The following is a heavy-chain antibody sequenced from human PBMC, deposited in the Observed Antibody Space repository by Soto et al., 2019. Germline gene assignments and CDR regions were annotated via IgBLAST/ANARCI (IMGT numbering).Heavy chain of an antibody. V-gene: IGHV2-70*11. CDR2: IDWDDEK. J-gene: IGHJ4*02. CDR3: ARMRPTEDTYGYYYYLDY. Sequence: SRPKLVTLTQTLKLTCTFSGFSLSTSGMCVSWIRQPPGKALEWLARIDWDDEKYYSTSLKTRLTISKDTSKNQVVLTMTNMDPVDTATYYCARMRPTEDTYGYYYYLDYWGQGTPVTVSS. CDR1: GFSLSTSGMC. D-gene: IGHD3-22*01.